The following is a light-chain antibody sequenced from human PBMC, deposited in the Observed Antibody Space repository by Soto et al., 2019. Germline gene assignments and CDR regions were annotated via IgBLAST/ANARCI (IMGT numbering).Light chain of an antibody. CDR1: QSVSSN. Sequence: EIVMTQSPATLSVSPGERATLSCRASQSVSSNLAWYQQKPGQAPRLLIYGASTRATGIPARFSGSGSETEFTLTISSLQSEDFAVYYCQQRSNLFTFGPGTTVEIK. CDR3: QQRSNLFT. J-gene: IGKJ3*01. CDR2: GAS. V-gene: IGKV3-15*01.